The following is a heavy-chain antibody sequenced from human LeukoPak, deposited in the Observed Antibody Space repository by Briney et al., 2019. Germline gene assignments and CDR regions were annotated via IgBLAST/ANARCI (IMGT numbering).Heavy chain of an antibody. CDR3: ARNLRYCSSTSCSWGLYYYYYMDV. CDR2: INHSGST. J-gene: IGHJ6*03. Sequence: SETLSLTCAVYGGSFSGYYWSWIRQPPGKGLEWIGEINHSGSTNYNPSLKGRVTISVDTSKNQFPLKLSSVTAADTAVYYCARNLRYCSSTSCSWGLYYYYYMDVWGKGTTVTVSS. CDR1: GGSFSGYY. V-gene: IGHV4-34*01. D-gene: IGHD2-2*01.